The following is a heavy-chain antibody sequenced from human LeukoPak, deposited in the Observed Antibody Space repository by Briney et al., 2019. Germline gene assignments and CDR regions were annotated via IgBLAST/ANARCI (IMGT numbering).Heavy chain of an antibody. D-gene: IGHD6-19*01. J-gene: IGHJ4*02. CDR1: GYTFTSYY. CDR3: AREEIAVAASYYFDY. CDR2: INPSGGST. Sequence: ASVKVSCKASGYTFTSYYMHWVRQAPGQGLEWMGIINPSGGSTSYAQKFQGRVTITADKSTSTAYMELSSLRSEDTAVYYCAREEIAVAASYYFDYRGQGTLVTVSS. V-gene: IGHV1-46*01.